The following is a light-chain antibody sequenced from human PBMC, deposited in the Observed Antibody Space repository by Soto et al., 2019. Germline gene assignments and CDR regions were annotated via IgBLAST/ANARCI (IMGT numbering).Light chain of an antibody. CDR3: SSYTSRTTPV. V-gene: IGLV2-14*01. CDR2: EVS. J-gene: IGLJ2*01. CDR1: SSDVGGYAY. Sequence: QSALTQPASVSGSPGQTITISCTGTSSDVGGYAYVSWYKQYPGKVPKLVISEVSNRPSGVSHRFSGSRSGNTASLTISGLQAEDEADYHCSSYTSRTTPVFGGGTKLTVL.